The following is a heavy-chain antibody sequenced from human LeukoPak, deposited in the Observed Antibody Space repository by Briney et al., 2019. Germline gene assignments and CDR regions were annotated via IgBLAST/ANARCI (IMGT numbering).Heavy chain of an antibody. CDR3: ARAFGYYDSSGYSFYFDY. CDR1: GYTFTGYY. CDR2: INPNSGGT. J-gene: IGHJ4*02. D-gene: IGHD3-22*01. Sequence: ASVKVSCKASGYTFTGYYLHWVRQAPGQGLQWRGWINPNSGGTNYAQTLQGRVTMTMDTSISTAYMELSRLRSDDTAVYYCARAFGYYDSSGYSFYFDYWGQGTLVTVSS. V-gene: IGHV1-2*02.